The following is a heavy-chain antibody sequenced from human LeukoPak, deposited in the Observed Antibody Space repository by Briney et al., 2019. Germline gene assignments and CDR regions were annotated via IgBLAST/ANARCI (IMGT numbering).Heavy chain of an antibody. J-gene: IGHJ4*02. CDR1: GFTFSSYA. Sequence: GGSLRLSCAASGFTFSSYAMSWVRQAPGKGLEWVSAISGSGGSTYYADSVKGRFTISRDNSKSTLYLQMNSLRAEDTAVYYCAKARGEQNGGSNYWGQGTLVTVSS. D-gene: IGHD2-15*01. V-gene: IGHV3-23*01. CDR3: AKARGEQNGGSNY. CDR2: ISGSGGST.